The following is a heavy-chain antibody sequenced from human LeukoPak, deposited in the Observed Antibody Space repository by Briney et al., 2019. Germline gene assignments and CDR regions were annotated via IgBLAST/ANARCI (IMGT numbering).Heavy chain of an antibody. J-gene: IGHJ5*02. CDR3: ARDNSIHERGWWFDP. CDR2: INPRGTST. CDR1: GYMFTSHY. Sequence: GASVKVSCKASGYMFTSHYMHWVRQAPGQGLEWMGLINPRGTSTIYAEKFQGRIIMTRDMSTTTDYMELSSLKSDDTAVYYCARDNSIHERGWWFDPWGQGTLVTVSS. D-gene: IGHD4-23*01. V-gene: IGHV1-46*01.